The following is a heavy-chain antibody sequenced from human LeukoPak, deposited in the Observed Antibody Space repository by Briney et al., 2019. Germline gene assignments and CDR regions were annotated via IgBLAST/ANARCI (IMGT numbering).Heavy chain of an antibody. J-gene: IGHJ6*02. CDR2: ISGSGDNT. Sequence: GGSLRLSCIVSGFPFSSDAMTWVRQAPGEGLEWLALISGSGDNTYYVDSVKGRFTISRDNAKNTLYLQMNTLRVEDTAVYYCTRDLMDYDVSTGLHHYYMDVWGQGTTVTVSS. V-gene: IGHV3-23*01. CDR3: TRDLMDYDVSTGLHHYYMDV. CDR1: GFPFSSDA. D-gene: IGHD3-9*01.